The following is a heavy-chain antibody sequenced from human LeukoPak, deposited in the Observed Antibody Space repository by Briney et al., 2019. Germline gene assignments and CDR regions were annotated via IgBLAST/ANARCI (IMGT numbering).Heavy chain of an antibody. V-gene: IGHV3-66*02. CDR1: GFTVSSNY. CDR3: GSAGYCSSTSCYNYFDY. J-gene: IGHJ4*02. CDR2: IYSGGST. D-gene: IGHD2-2*02. Sequence: EAGGSLRLSCAASGFTVSSNYMSWVRQAPGKGLEWVSVIYSGGSTYYADSVKGRFTISRDNSKNTLYLQMNSLRAEDTAVYYCGSAGYCSSTSCYNYFDYWGQGTLVTVSS.